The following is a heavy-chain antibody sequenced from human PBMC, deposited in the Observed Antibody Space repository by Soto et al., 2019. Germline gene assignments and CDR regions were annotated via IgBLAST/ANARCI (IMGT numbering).Heavy chain of an antibody. Sequence: SETLSLTCIVSGGSVSNSNYYWGWIRQSPGKGLEWIGSVYYRGRSYSKSSVKSRVTISVDTSKNQFSLNLNSVTASDTAVYCCVSQRTSVLTQAYFDYWGPGALVTVSS. V-gene: IGHV4-39*01. J-gene: IGHJ4*02. D-gene: IGHD2-8*01. CDR2: VYYRGRS. CDR3: VSQRTSVLTQAYFDY. CDR1: GGSVSNSNYY.